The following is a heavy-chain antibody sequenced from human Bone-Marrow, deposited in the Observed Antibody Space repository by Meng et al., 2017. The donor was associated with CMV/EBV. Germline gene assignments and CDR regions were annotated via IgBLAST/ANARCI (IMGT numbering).Heavy chain of an antibody. J-gene: IGHJ4*02. CDR1: GFTFSSYS. V-gene: IGHV3-9*03. Sequence: GGSLRLSCAASGFTFSSYSMNWVRQAPGKGLEWVSGISWNSGSIGYADSVKGRFTISRDNAKNSLYLQMNSLRAEDMALYYCAKGYCSSTSCYVDYWGQGTLVTVSS. CDR3: AKGYCSSTSCYVDY. CDR2: ISWNSGSI. D-gene: IGHD2-2*01.